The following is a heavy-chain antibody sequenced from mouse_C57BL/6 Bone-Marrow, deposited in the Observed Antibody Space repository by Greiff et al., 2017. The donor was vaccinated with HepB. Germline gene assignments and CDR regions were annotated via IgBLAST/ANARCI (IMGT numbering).Heavy chain of an antibody. J-gene: IGHJ2*01. D-gene: IGHD1-1*01. V-gene: IGHV1-50*01. CDR1: GYTFTSYW. Sequence: QVQLQQPGAELVKPGASVKLSCKASGYTFTSYWMQWVKQRPGQGLEWIGEIDPSDSYTNYNQKFKGKATLTVDTSSSTAYMQLSSLTSEDSAVYYCARERDYYGSSCFDYWGQGTTLTVSS. CDR2: IDPSDSYT. CDR3: ARERDYYGSSCFDY.